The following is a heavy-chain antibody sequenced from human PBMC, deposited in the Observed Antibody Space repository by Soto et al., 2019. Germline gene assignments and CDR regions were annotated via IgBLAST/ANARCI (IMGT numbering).Heavy chain of an antibody. V-gene: IGHV1-2*04. CDR3: ARASVPVVGTPSGAFDI. J-gene: IGHJ3*02. D-gene: IGHD6-19*01. Sequence: GASVKVSCKASGYTFTGYYMHWVRQAPGQGLEWMGWINPNSGGTNYAQKFQGWVTMTRDTSISTAYMELSRLRSDDTAVYYCARASVPVVGTPSGAFDIWGQGTMVTV. CDR2: INPNSGGT. CDR1: GYTFTGYY.